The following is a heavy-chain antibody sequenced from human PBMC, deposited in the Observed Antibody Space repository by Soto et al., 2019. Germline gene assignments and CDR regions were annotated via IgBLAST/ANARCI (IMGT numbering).Heavy chain of an antibody. V-gene: IGHV4-61*10. D-gene: IGHD3-16*01. CDR2: IYHTGNT. CDR3: ARDMRVFGGVDV. CDR1: GGSVSSGSYY. Sequence: SETLSLTCTVSGGSVSSGSYYWSWIRQPAGKGLEWIGRIYHTGNTNYRHSLQSRVTMSVDTSKNQVSLKLTSVTAADTAVYYCARDMRVFGGVDVWGQGTTVTVSS. J-gene: IGHJ6*02.